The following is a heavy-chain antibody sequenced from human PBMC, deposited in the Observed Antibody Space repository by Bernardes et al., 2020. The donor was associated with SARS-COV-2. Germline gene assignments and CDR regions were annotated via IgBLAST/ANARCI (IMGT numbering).Heavy chain of an antibody. Sequence: VGSLSLSCAASGFTFSSYAMSWVRQAPGQGLEWVSAISGSGGSTYYADSVKGRFTISRDNSKNTLYLQMNSLRAEDTAVYYCAKVPYSSSWFDYWGQGTLVTVSS. CDR3: AKVPYSSSWFDY. D-gene: IGHD6-13*01. V-gene: IGHV3-23*01. CDR1: GFTFSSYA. CDR2: ISGSGGST. J-gene: IGHJ4*02.